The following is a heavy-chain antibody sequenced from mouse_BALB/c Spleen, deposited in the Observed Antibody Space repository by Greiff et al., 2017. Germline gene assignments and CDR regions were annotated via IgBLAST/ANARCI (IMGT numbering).Heavy chain of an antibody. Sequence: VQLQQSGAELVKPGASVKMSCKASGYTFTSYWMHWVKQRPGQGLEWIGYINPSTGYTEYNQKFKDKATLTADKSSSTAYVQLSSLTSEDSAVYYCARWEPHTCSAMDYWGQGTSVTVSS. J-gene: IGHJ4*01. D-gene: IGHD4-1*01. CDR2: INPSTGYT. V-gene: IGHV1-7*01. CDR3: ARWEPHTCSAMDY. CDR1: GYTFTSYW.